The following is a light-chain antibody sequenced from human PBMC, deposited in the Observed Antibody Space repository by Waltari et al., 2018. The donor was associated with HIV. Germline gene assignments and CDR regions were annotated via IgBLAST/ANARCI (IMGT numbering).Light chain of an antibody. CDR3: MQGTHSPPYT. V-gene: IGKV2-30*02. Sequence: DVVMTQSPLSLPATFGQPASISCRSSDSLVHSDGNTYVTWFPQRPGQSPRPLIYKVSNRDSGVPDRFSGSGSGTDFTLKISRVEAEDVGVYYCMQGTHSPPYTFGQGTKLEIK. J-gene: IGKJ2*01. CDR2: KVS. CDR1: DSLVHSDGNTY.